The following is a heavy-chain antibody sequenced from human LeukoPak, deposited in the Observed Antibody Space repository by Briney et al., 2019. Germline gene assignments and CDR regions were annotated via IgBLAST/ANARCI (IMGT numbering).Heavy chain of an antibody. CDR1: GGSISSYY. CDR2: IYYSGST. CDR3: ARAVGGNSYYFDY. Sequence: PSETLSLTCTVSGGSISSYYWSWIRQPPGKGLEWIGYIYYSGSTNSNPSLKSRVTISVDTSKNQFSLKLSSVTAADTAVYYCARAVGGNSYYFDYWGQGTLVTVSS. J-gene: IGHJ4*02. V-gene: IGHV4-59*01. D-gene: IGHD4-23*01.